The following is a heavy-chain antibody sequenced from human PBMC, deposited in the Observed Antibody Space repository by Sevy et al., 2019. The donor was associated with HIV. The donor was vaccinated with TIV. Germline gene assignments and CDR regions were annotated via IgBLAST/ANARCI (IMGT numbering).Heavy chain of an antibody. CDR1: GYTFTSYG. CDR2: ISAYNGNT. J-gene: IGHJ3*02. Sequence: ASVKVSCKASGYTFTSYGISWVRQAPGQGLEWMGWISAYNGNTNYAQKLQGRVTMTTDTSTSTAYMELRSLRSDDTAVYYCVRDFEGHGDTPFDAFDIWGQGTMVTVSS. D-gene: IGHD4-17*01. V-gene: IGHV1-18*04. CDR3: VRDFEGHGDTPFDAFDI.